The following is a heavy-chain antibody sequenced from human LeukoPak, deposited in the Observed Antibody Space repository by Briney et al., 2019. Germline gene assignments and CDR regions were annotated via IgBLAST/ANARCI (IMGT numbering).Heavy chain of an antibody. Sequence: SETLSLTCAVYGGSFSGYYWSWIRQPPGKGLEWIGEINHSGSTNYNSSLKSRVTISIDKSNNQFFLKLTSVTAADTAMYYCARLNNWFDPWGQGTLVTVSS. J-gene: IGHJ5*02. CDR1: GGSFSGYY. V-gene: IGHV4-34*01. CDR3: ARLNNWFDP. CDR2: INHSGST.